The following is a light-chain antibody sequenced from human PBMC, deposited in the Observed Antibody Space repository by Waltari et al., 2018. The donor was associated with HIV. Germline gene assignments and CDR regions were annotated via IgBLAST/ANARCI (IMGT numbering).Light chain of an antibody. J-gene: IGLJ2*01. CDR2: DVS. CDR1: SSDVGGYNY. Sequence: SALTQPRSVSGSPGQSVTISCTGTSSDVGGYNYVSWYQQHPGGAPKLMIYDVSKRPSGVPDRFSGSKSGNTASLTISGLQAEDEADYYCCSYAGIFTLVFGGGTKLTVL. V-gene: IGLV2-11*01. CDR3: CSYAGIFTLV.